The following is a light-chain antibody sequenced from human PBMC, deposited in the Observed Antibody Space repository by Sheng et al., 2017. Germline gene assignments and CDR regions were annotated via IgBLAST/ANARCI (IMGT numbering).Light chain of an antibody. CDR3: QQGGDSPPLS. Sequence: DIQMTQSPASVSASVGDRVTITCRPSQDIGRFLVWYQQRPGKAPFLLISSASGLQDGVPSRFSGSGSGTLFTLTIKDLHPEDFATYYCQQGGDSPPLSFGG. CDR2: SAS. J-gene: IGKJ4*01. V-gene: IGKV1D-12*01. CDR1: QDIGRF.